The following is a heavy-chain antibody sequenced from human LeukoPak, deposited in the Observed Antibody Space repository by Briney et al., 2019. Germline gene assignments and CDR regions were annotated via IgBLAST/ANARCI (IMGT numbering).Heavy chain of an antibody. CDR2: ISGSGGST. V-gene: IGHV3-23*01. CDR1: GFTFGSYA. D-gene: IGHD5-12*01. Sequence: GGSLRLSCAASGFTFGSYAMSWVRQAPGKGLEWVSAISGSGGSTYYADSVKGRFTISRDNSKNTLYLQMNSLRAEDTAVYYCANTVRGYDRGVDYWGQGTLVTVSS. CDR3: ANTVRGYDRGVDY. J-gene: IGHJ4*02.